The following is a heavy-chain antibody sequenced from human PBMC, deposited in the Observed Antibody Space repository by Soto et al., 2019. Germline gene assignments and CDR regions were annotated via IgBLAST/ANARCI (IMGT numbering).Heavy chain of an antibody. CDR2: INHSGST. CDR3: ARGRINWFDP. V-gene: IGHV4-34*01. Sequence: PSETLSLTCAVYGGSFSGYYCSWIRQPPGKGLEWIGEINHSGSTNYNPSLKSRVTISVDTSKNQFSLKLSSVTAADTAVYYCARGRINWFDPWGQGTLVTVSS. CDR1: GGSFSGYY. J-gene: IGHJ5*02. D-gene: IGHD2-15*01.